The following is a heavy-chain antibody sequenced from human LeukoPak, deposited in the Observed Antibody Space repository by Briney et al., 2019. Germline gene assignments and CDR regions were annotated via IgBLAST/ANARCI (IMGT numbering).Heavy chain of an antibody. Sequence: PGGSLRLSCAASGFTFSSYAMSWVRQAPGKGLEWVSAISGSGGSTYYADSVKGRFTISRDNPRNTLYLQMNSLRAEDTAVYYCAKDETGFLNYFHYWGQGALVTVSS. CDR3: AKDETGFLNYFHY. J-gene: IGHJ4*02. CDR1: GFTFSSYA. CDR2: ISGSGGST. V-gene: IGHV3-23*01. D-gene: IGHD3-3*01.